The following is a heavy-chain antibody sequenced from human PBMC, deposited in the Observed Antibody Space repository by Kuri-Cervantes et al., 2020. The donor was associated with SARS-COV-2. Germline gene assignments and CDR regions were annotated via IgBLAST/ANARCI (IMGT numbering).Heavy chain of an antibody. V-gene: IGHV4-59*08. J-gene: IGHJ3*02. D-gene: IGHD7-27*01. CDR1: GGSISSYY. CDR2: IYYSGST. CDR3: ARIFQGAGESNAFDI. Sequence: SETLSLTCTVSGGSISSYYWSWIRQPPGKGLEWIGYIYYSGSTNYNPSLKSRVTISVDTSKNQFSLKLSSVTAADTAVYYCARIFQGAGESNAFDIWGQGTMVTVSS.